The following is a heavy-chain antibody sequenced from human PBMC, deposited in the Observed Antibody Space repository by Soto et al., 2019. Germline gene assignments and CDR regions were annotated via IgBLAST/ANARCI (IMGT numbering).Heavy chain of an antibody. CDR2: IIPILGIA. V-gene: IGHV1-69*02. D-gene: IGHD3-9*01. CDR3: ARAGYDILTGYYEDYYYYYYMDV. CDR1: GGTFSSYT. Sequence: ASVKVSCKASGGTFSSYTISWVRQAPGQGLEWMGRIIPILGIANYAQKFQGRVTITAVKSTGPAYMELSSLRSEDTAVYYCARAGYDILTGYYEDYYYYYYMDVWGKGTTVTVSS. J-gene: IGHJ6*03.